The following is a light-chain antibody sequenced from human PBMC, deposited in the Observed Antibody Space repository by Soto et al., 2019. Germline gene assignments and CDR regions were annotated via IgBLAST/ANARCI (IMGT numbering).Light chain of an antibody. Sequence: SVLTQPPSASGTPGQRVTISCSGSSSSIGRNFVSWYQQLPGTAPKLLIYGDNQRPSGVPDRLSGSKSGTSASLAISGLQSEDEADYYCATWDDSLNGPVFGTGTKVTVL. V-gene: IGLV1-44*01. CDR1: SSSIGRNF. CDR3: ATWDDSLNGPV. J-gene: IGLJ1*01. CDR2: GDN.